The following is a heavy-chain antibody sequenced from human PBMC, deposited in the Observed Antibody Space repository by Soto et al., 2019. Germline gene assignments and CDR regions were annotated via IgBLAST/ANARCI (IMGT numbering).Heavy chain of an antibody. V-gene: IGHV4-34*01. CDR1: GGSFSGYY. J-gene: IGHJ4*02. Sequence: SETLSLTCAVFGGSFSGYYWTWIRQPPGKGLEWIGEMNLRGDTNYNPSLKSRVTITVDTSKNQLSLKLTSVTAADTAVYYCGKILGYGSSFDDYWGQGTLVTVSS. D-gene: IGHD6-6*01. CDR2: MNLRGDT. CDR3: GKILGYGSSFDDY.